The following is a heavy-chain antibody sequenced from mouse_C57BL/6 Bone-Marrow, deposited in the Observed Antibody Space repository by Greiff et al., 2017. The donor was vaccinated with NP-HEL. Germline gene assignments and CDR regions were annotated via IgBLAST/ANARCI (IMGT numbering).Heavy chain of an antibody. Sequence: VQLQQSGAELARPGASVKMSCKASGYTFTSYTMHWVKQRPGQGLEWIGYINPSSGYTKYNQKFKDKATLTADKSSSTAYMQLSSLTSVDSAVYYCARDGYLGGFAYWGQGTLVTVSA. CDR2: INPSSGYT. CDR3: ARDGYLGGFAY. J-gene: IGHJ3*01. CDR1: GYTFTSYT. D-gene: IGHD2-3*01. V-gene: IGHV1-4*01.